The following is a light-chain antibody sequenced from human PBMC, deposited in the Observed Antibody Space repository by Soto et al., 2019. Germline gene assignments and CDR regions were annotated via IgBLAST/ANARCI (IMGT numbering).Light chain of an antibody. V-gene: IGKV1-5*03. CDR2: KAA. Sequence: DIQMTQSPSTLSASVGDRVAMTCRASDNIVHWVAWYQQKPGKAPKLLIYKAANLADEVPSRFAGSGSGTDFTLTITRLQPDDFATYYCQHYNSFSRTFGQGTKVEV. J-gene: IGKJ1*01. CDR1: DNIVHW. CDR3: QHYNSFSRT.